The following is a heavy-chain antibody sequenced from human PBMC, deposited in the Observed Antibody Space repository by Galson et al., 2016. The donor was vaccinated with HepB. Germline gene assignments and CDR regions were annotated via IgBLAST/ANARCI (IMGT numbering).Heavy chain of an antibody. Sequence: SVKVSCKASGYRFTSYGFSWLRQAPGQGLEWMGWISANNGNTDYPQKFQGRVTMTTDTSTNTAYMEMRSLRSDDTAVYYCARDDKSGSWSWFDPWGQGTLVTVSS. CDR3: ARDDKSGSWSWFDP. CDR2: ISANNGNT. V-gene: IGHV1-18*01. J-gene: IGHJ5*02. CDR1: GYRFTSYG. D-gene: IGHD6-13*01.